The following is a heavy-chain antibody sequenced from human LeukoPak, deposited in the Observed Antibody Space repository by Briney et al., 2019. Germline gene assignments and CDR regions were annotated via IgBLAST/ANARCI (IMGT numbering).Heavy chain of an antibody. Sequence: SETLSLTCTVPGGSISSGGYYWSWIRQHPGKGLGWIGYIYYSGSTYYNPSLKSRVTISVDTSKNQFSLKLSSVTAADTAVYYCARARWVTMVRGVPLYYYYYGMDVWGQGTTVTVSS. CDR1: GGSISSGGYY. V-gene: IGHV4-31*03. CDR3: ARARWVTMVRGVPLYYYYYGMDV. D-gene: IGHD3-10*01. CDR2: IYYSGST. J-gene: IGHJ6*02.